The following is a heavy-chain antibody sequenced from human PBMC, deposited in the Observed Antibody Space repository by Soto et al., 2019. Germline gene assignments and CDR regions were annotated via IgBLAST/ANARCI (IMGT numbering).Heavy chain of an antibody. Sequence: ASVKVSCKASGYTFTGYYMHWVQQAPGQGLEWMGWINPNSGGTNYAQKFQGRVTMTRDTSISTVYMELSRLRSDDTAVYYCARDWSLSGSGSYVGYWGQGTLVTVSS. CDR1: GYTFTGYY. J-gene: IGHJ4*02. V-gene: IGHV1-2*02. CDR3: ARDWSLSGSGSYVGY. CDR2: INPNSGGT. D-gene: IGHD3-10*01.